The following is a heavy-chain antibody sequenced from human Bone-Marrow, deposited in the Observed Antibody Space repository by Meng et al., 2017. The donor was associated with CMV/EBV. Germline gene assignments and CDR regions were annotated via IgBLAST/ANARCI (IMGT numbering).Heavy chain of an antibody. CDR2: ITTSGGT. V-gene: IGHV4-4*07. Sequence: LNCIVSGGSMSGHHWGWVRQTAGKGLEWLGRITTSGGTDYNPSLKSRVTVSIDTSKNQFSLILSSVTAADTAVYYCARESSGFPLDYWGQGTLVTVSS. CDR3: ARESSGFPLDY. D-gene: IGHD3-22*01. J-gene: IGHJ4*02. CDR1: GGSMSGHH.